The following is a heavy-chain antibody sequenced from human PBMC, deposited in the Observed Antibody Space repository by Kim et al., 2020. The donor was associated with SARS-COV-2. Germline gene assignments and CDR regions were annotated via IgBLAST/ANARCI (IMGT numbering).Heavy chain of an antibody. V-gene: IGHV3-74*01. CDR2: IKTDGSTT. CDR1: GFSFSYYW. Sequence: GGSLRLSCAASGFSFSYYWMHWVRQAPGKGLVWVARIKTDGSTTAYADSVKGRFTISRDNAKNTLYLQMSSLRAEDTAVYFCARDLEWVLYDYWGQGTLV. J-gene: IGHJ4*02. D-gene: IGHD3-3*01. CDR3: ARDLEWVLYDY.